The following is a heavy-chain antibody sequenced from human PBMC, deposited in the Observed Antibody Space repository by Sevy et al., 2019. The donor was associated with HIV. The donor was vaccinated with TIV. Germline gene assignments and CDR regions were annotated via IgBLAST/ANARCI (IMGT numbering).Heavy chain of an antibody. V-gene: IGHV3-30*03. CDR3: GRESGYSINWYPGY. Sequence: GGSLRLSCAASGFTFSTYGMHWVRQAPGKGLEWMAVISFDGNNKYSADSVKGRFTITRDNSKNALYLQMNSLRPEDTAVYYCGRESGYSINWYPGYWGQGTLVTVSS. CDR2: ISFDGNNK. J-gene: IGHJ4*02. CDR1: GFTFSTYG. D-gene: IGHD6-13*01.